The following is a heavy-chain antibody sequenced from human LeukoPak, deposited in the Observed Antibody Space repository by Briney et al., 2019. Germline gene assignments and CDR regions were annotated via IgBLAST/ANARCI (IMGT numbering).Heavy chain of an antibody. CDR2: ISPYNGNT. CDR1: GYTFTTYG. Sequence: ASVKVSCKASGYTFTTYGVIWVRQAPGQGLEWVGWISPYNGNTNYAQKLQGRVTMTTDTSTSTAFMELRSPRSEDTAVYYCGRTKRERPGTGDPWGQGTLVTVSS. V-gene: IGHV1-18*01. CDR3: GRTKRERPGTGDP. J-gene: IGHJ5*02. D-gene: IGHD2-8*02.